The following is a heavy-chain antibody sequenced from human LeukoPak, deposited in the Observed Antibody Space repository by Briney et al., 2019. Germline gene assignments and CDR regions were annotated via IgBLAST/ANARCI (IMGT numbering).Heavy chain of an antibody. CDR2: IYYSGST. CDR3: AREVPYCSSTSCLSDGMDV. CDR1: GASLRSNY. V-gene: IGHV4-59*01. D-gene: IGHD2-2*01. Sequence: PSETLSLTCTVSGASLRSNYWSWIRQPPGKGLEWIGYIYYSGSTNYNPSLKSRVTISVDTSKNQFSLKLSSVTAADTAVYYCAREVPYCSSTSCLSDGMDVWGQGTTVTVSS. J-gene: IGHJ6*02.